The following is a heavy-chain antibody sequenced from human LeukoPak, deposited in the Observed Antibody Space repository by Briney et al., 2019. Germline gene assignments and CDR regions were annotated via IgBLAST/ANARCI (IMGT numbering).Heavy chain of an antibody. Sequence: GGSLGLSCAASGFIFRSYWMSWVRQAPGKGLEWVSYISSSGSTIYYADSVKGRFTISRDNAKNSLYLQMNSLRAEDTAVYYCARAPRYYDSSGYYGGYWGQGTLVTVSS. J-gene: IGHJ4*02. D-gene: IGHD3-22*01. V-gene: IGHV3-48*03. CDR3: ARAPRYYDSSGYYGGY. CDR2: ISSSGSTI. CDR1: GFIFRSYW.